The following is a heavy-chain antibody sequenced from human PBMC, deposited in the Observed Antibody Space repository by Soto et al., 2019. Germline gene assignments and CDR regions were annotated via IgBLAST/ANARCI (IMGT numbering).Heavy chain of an antibody. CDR3: ASHAISLRYCTNGVCSIDY. Sequence: ASVKVSCKASGYTFTDYGISWVRQAPGQGLEWIGWISGYNGNTDYAQNFQGRTTLTTDTSTSTAYMELRSLRSDYTAVYYCASHAISLRYCTNGVCSIDYWG. J-gene: IGHJ4*01. V-gene: IGHV1-18*01. D-gene: IGHD2-8*01. CDR1: GYTFTDYG. CDR2: ISGYNGNT.